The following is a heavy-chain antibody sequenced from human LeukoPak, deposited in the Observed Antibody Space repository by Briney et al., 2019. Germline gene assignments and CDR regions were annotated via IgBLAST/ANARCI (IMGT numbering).Heavy chain of an antibody. CDR1: GASINSTNW. D-gene: IGHD6-25*01. V-gene: IGHV4-4*02. J-gene: IGHJ4*02. CDR3: ASGPAAAGDY. CDR2: IHHSGST. Sequence: PSETLSHTCAVSGASINSTNWWNWVRQPPGKGLEWLGEIHHSGSTNYNPSLRSRVTISVDKTNNQFSLQLSSVTAADTAVYYCASGPAAAGDYWGQGTLVTVTS.